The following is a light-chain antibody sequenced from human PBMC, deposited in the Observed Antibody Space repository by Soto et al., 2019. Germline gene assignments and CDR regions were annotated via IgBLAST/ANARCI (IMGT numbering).Light chain of an antibody. CDR2: KAS. J-gene: IGKJ1*01. Sequence: DIQLTQSPSFLSASVGDRVTITCRASQSISVWLAWYQQKAGKAPNLLIYKASRLESGVPSRFSGSGSETEFTLTISGLQPGDSATYYFQQYNSYSPTFGQGTKVDIK. CDR1: QSISVW. CDR3: QQYNSYSPT. V-gene: IGKV1-5*03.